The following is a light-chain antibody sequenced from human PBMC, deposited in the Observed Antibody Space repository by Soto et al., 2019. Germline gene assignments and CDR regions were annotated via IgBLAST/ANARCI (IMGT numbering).Light chain of an antibody. CDR2: KAS. Sequence: DIQMTQSPSTLSASVGDRVTITCRASQSISNWLAWYQQKPGKVPKVLIYKASSLEGGVPSRFSGSGSGTEFTLTISSLQPDDFATYYCQQYNSYPYTFGQGTKLEIK. CDR1: QSISNW. CDR3: QQYNSYPYT. V-gene: IGKV1-5*03. J-gene: IGKJ2*01.